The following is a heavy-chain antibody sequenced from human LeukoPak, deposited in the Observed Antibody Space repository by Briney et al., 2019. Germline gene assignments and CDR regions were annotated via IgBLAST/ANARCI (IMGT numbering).Heavy chain of an antibody. D-gene: IGHD3-3*01. Sequence: SETLSLTCTVSAGSISSSSYYWGWIRQPPGKGLEWIGCIYYSGSTCYNPSLKSRVTISVDTSKNQFSLKLSSVTAADTAVYYCARLHDDVNIYYYYYMDVWGKGTTVTVSS. CDR2: IYYSGST. CDR1: AGSISSSSYY. CDR3: ARLHDDVNIYYYYYMDV. J-gene: IGHJ6*03. V-gene: IGHV4-39*01.